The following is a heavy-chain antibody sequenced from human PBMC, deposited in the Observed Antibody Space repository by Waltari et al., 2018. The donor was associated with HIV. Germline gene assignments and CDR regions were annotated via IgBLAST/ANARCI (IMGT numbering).Heavy chain of an antibody. D-gene: IGHD4-17*01. CDR1: GFSFGDYA. CDR2: IRSKAYGGTT. V-gene: IGHV3-49*03. CDR3: TRGTFTVTYYFDY. J-gene: IGHJ4*02. Sequence: EVQLGESGGGLVQPGRSLRLSCATSGFSFGDYAMSWFRQAPGKGLEWEGFIRSKAYGGTTQYAASVKGRFTISRDDSKSIAYLQMNSLKTEDTALYYCTRGTFTVTYYFDYWGRGTLVTVSS.